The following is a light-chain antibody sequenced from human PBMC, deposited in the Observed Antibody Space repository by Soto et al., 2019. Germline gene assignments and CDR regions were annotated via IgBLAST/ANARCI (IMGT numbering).Light chain of an antibody. CDR2: AES. Sequence: EIVLTQSPGTLSLSPGERATLSCRASQSVSVNSLAWDQQKGGQAPRLLIYAESTRATGVPDRFSGTGSGTDFALTISRLETDDSAVYYCQQYGGSPFTFGPGTKVDIK. V-gene: IGKV3-20*01. CDR3: QQYGGSPFT. J-gene: IGKJ3*01. CDR1: QSVSVNS.